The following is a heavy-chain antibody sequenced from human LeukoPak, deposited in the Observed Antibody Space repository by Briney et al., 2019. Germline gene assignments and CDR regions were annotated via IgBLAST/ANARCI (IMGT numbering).Heavy chain of an antibody. V-gene: IGHV3-23*01. D-gene: IGHD1-26*01. J-gene: IGHJ4*02. CDR1: GFTFSTYG. CDR2: ISGSGGST. CDR3: AGTLGVTPGLDY. Sequence: PGGTLRLSCVASGFTFSTYGMSWVRQAPGKGLEWVSAISGSGGSTYYADSVKGRFTISRDNSKNTLYLQMNSLRAEDTAVYYCAGTLGVTPGLDYWGQGTLVTVSS.